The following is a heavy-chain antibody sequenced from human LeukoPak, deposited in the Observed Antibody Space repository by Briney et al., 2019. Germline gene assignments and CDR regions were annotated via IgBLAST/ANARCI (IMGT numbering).Heavy chain of an antibody. CDR3: ARVTVSSSEVIFDY. V-gene: IGHV3-74*01. D-gene: IGHD1-20*01. CDR1: GFTFSNYW. J-gene: IGHJ4*02. CDR2: INSDGSTI. Sequence: GGSLRLSCAASGFTFSNYWMHWVRRAPGKGLVWVSRINSDGSTITYADSVKGRFTISRDNAKNTLYLQMSSLRAEDTAVYYCARVTVSSSEVIFDYWGQGSLVTVSS.